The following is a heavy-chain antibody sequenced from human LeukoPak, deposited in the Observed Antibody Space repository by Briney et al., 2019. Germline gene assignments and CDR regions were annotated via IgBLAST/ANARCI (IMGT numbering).Heavy chain of an antibody. Sequence: LETLSLTCSVSGGPINFYWSWIRQSPGKGLEWIGCIYPNGSTSYNSPLKSRVTISLDTSKKQVSLMLKSVTAADTAVYYCARDVRRALRFNNFYPYFGMDVWGKGTTVIVST. CDR2: IYPNGST. J-gene: IGHJ6*04. V-gene: IGHV4-59*01. CDR1: GGPINFY. CDR3: ARDVRRALRFNNFYPYFGMDV. D-gene: IGHD3-3*01.